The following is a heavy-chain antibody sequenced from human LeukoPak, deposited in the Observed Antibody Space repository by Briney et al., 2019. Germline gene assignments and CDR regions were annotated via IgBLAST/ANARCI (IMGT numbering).Heavy chain of an antibody. CDR1: GGSISSSSYY. CDR3: ARHGYCSSTSCRPPLWDY. CDR2: IYYSGST. Sequence: SETLSLTCTVSGGSISSSSYYWGWIRQPPGKGLEWIGSIYYSGSTYHNPSLKSRVTISVDTSKNQFSLKLSSVTAADRAVYYCARHGYCSSTSCRPPLWDYSGQGTLVTVSS. J-gene: IGHJ4*02. D-gene: IGHD2-2*03. V-gene: IGHV4-39*01.